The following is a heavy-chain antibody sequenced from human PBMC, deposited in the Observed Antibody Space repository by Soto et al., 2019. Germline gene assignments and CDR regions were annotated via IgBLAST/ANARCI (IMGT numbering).Heavy chain of an antibody. J-gene: IGHJ5*02. CDR3: ARAPRATMVTSWFDP. CDR2: IYYSGDT. V-gene: IGHV4-31*03. Sequence: PSETLSLTCTVSGGSISSSGYYWSWIRQHPGKGLEWIGYIYYSGDTYYNPSLKSRVSISVDSSKNQYSLSLNSVTAADTAVYYCARAPRATMVTSWFDPWGQGTLVTVSS. CDR1: GGSISSSGYY. D-gene: IGHD5-18*01.